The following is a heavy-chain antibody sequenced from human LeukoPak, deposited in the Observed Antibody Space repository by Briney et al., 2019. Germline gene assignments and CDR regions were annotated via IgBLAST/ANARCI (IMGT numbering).Heavy chain of an antibody. V-gene: IGHV4-34*01. CDR2: TNHSGST. CDR1: GGSFSGYY. CDR3: ARGGYGIAVAGTFDY. J-gene: IGHJ4*02. D-gene: IGHD6-19*01. Sequence: PSETLSLTCAVYGGSFSGYYWSWIRQPPGKGLEWIGETNHSGSTNYNPSLKSRVTISVDTSMNQFSLKLSSVTAADTAVYYCARGGYGIAVAGTFDYWGQGTLVTVSS.